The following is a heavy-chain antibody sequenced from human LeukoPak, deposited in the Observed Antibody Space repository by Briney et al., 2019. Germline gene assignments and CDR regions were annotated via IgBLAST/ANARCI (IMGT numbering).Heavy chain of an antibody. CDR1: GGSISSSSYY. CDR3: ARLANYDFWSGKSYYFDY. V-gene: IGHV4-39*01. J-gene: IGHJ4*02. D-gene: IGHD3-3*01. Sequence: SETLSLTCTVSGGSISSSSYYWGWIRQPPGKGLEWIGSIYYSGSTYYNPSLKRRVTISVDTSKNQFSLKLSSVTAADTAVYYCARLANYDFWSGKSYYFDYWGQGTLVTASS. CDR2: IYYSGST.